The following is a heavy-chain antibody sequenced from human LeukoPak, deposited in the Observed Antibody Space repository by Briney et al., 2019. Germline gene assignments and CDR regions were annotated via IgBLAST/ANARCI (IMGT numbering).Heavy chain of an antibody. CDR2: IWYDGSNQ. CDR3: ARFNGGDSTGCFDL. J-gene: IGHJ2*01. Sequence: GGSLRLSCAASGFAFNSYGMHWVRQAPGKGLEGVALIWYDGSNQDYIDSVKGRFTISRDNSKNTLYQQMNSLRADDAAVYYCARFNGGDSTGCFDLWGRGTLVTVSS. D-gene: IGHD4-23*01. V-gene: IGHV3-33*01. CDR1: GFAFNSYG.